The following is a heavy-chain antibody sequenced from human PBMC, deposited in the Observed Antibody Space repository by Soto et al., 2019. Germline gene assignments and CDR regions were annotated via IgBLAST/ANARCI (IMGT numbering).Heavy chain of an antibody. CDR1: GYTFTSHG. V-gene: IGHV1-18*01. CDR3: AGVGEGISMVRGVIDY. J-gene: IGHJ4*02. CDR2: ISAYNGNT. Sequence: QVQLVQSGAEVKKPGASVKVSCKASGYTFTSHGISWVRQAPGQGLEWMGWISAYNGNTNDAQKLDGGVTMSIDTTTRTDYMELGSLSSDDTAVYYCAGVGEGISMVRGVIDYWGQGTLVVVSS. D-gene: IGHD3-10*01.